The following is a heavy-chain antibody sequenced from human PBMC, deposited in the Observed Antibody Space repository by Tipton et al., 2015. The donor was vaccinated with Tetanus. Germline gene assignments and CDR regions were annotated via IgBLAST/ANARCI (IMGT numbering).Heavy chain of an antibody. CDR3: ARERSLEWVGPVAA. CDR1: GFTFNGYG. V-gene: IGHV3-33*01. Sequence: SLRLSCAASGFTFNGYGMHWVRQAPGKGLEWLALVWYDGSKQYYADSVKGRFTISRDNSKSTVDLQMNNLRGEDTAVYYCARERSLEWVGPVAARGQGTLVAVPS. CDR2: VWYDGSKQ. D-gene: IGHD3-3*01. J-gene: IGHJ4*02.